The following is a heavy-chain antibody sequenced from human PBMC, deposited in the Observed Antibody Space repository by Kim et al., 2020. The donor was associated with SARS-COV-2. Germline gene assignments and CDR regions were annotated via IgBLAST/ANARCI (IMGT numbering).Heavy chain of an antibody. CDR3: VRGYYDSSGYSNPFDQ. J-gene: IGHJ4*01. V-gene: IGHV4-59*13. CDR2: VYYSGTT. Sequence: SETLSLTCTVSGASISSSYWSWIRQPPGKALEWIGYVYYSGTTNYNPSLKSRVTISIDTSKNQFSLNLSSVTAADTAVYYCVRGYYDSSGYSNPFDQWG. CDR1: GASISSSY. D-gene: IGHD3-22*01.